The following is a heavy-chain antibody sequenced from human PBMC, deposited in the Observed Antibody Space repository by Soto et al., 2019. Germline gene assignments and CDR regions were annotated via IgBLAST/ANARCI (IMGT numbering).Heavy chain of an antibody. Sequence: SETLSLTCTVSGGSISSGGYYWSWIRQHPGKGLEWIGYIYYSGSTYYNPSLKSRVTISVDTSKNQFSLKLSSVTAADTAVYYCAREYYDFWSGNERVRTQGAFDIWGQGTMVTVSS. D-gene: IGHD3-3*01. J-gene: IGHJ3*02. CDR1: GGSISSGGYY. V-gene: IGHV4-31*03. CDR2: IYYSGST. CDR3: AREYYDFWSGNERVRTQGAFDI.